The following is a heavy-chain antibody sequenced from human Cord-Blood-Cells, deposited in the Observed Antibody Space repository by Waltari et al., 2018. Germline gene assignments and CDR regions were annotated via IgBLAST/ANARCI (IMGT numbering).Heavy chain of an antibody. Sequence: EVQLVESGGGLVQPGGSLRLSCAASGFTFSSYWMHWVRQAPGKGLVWVSRINSDGSSTSYADSVKGRFTISRDNAKNTLYLQMNSLRAEDTAVYYCARVSYGDYSYWYFDLWGRGTLVTVSS. V-gene: IGHV3-74*01. J-gene: IGHJ2*01. CDR2: INSDGSST. CDR3: ARVSYGDYSYWYFDL. D-gene: IGHD4-17*01. CDR1: GFTFSSYW.